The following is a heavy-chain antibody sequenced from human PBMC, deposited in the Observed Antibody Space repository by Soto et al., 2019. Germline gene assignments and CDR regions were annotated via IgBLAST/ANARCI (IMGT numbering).Heavy chain of an antibody. CDR2: ISYDGPDE. D-gene: IGHD2-21*02. CDR3: PKQESDCNNHFDY. J-gene: IGHJ4*02. V-gene: IGHV3-30*18. Sequence: QVQLVESGGGVVQPGRSLRLSCAASGFSFSSYGMHWVRQAPGKGLEWVAMISYDGPDEYYADSVKGRFTISRDNSKNAVYLQMNSLRAEDTAVYYCPKQESDCNNHFDYWGQGTLVTVSS. CDR1: GFSFSSYG.